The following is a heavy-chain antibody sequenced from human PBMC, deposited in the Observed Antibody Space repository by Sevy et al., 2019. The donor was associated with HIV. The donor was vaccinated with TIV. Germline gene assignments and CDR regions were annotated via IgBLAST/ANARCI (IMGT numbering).Heavy chain of an antibody. J-gene: IGHJ3*02. V-gene: IGHV3-9*01. D-gene: IGHD3-9*01. CDR2: ISWNSGAT. Sequence: GGSLRLSCAASGFTFSDYAMHWVRQVPGKGLEWVSGISWNSGATGYADSVKGGFAIYRDNAKNSLYLQMNSLRVEDTAFYYCARAQGFCVVERCYGGSVNAFDMWGQGTMVTVSS. CDR1: GFTFSDYA. CDR3: ARAQGFCVVERCYGGSVNAFDM.